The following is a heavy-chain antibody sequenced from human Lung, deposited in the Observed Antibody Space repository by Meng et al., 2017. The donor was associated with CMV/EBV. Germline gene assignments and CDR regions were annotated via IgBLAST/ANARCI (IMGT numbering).Heavy chain of an antibody. D-gene: IGHD2-2*01. CDR1: TSRGG. CDR2: SYWNDDK. CDR3: AHRRSALDGVVPPYNWVDP. Sequence: TSRGGVGWMRQPTGKALEGLALSYWNDDKRYSPSLKSRLNINKDTSKSQVVLTMTNMDPVDTATYYCAHRRSALDGVVPPYNWVDPWGQGTLVTVSS. J-gene: IGHJ5*02. V-gene: IGHV2-5*01.